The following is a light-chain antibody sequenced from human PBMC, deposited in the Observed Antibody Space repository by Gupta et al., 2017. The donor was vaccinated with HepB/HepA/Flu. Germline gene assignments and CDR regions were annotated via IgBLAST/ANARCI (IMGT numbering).Light chain of an antibody. J-gene: IGKJ1*01. CDR1: QSLVNTDGNTY. Sequence: DVVLTQSPLSLPVTLGQPASISCRSSQSLVNTDGNTYLSWFQQRPGHSPRRLIYKVSNRDSGVPDRFSGSGSATDFTLKISRVEAEDLGVYYCWQGTYWPWTFGQVTKVDIK. V-gene: IGKV2-30*01. CDR3: WQGTYWPWT. CDR2: KVS.